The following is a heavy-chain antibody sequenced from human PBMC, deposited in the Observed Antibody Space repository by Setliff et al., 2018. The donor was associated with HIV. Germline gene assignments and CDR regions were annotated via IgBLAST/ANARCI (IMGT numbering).Heavy chain of an antibody. D-gene: IGHD2-2*01. CDR1: GDSVTTPYY. J-gene: IGHJ3*02. V-gene: IGHV4-38-2*02. CDR2: IYHSGAT. Sequence: PSETLSLTCTLSGDSVTTPYYWGWIRQPPGKGLEWVGSIYHSGATYFNPSPKSRVTISVDTSKNQFSLKLSSVTAADTAVYYCARHGNIVIVPAAHAFDIWGQGTMVTVSS. CDR3: ARHGNIVIVPAAHAFDI.